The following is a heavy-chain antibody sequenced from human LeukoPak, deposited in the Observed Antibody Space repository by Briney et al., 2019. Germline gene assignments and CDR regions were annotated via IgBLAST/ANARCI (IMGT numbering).Heavy chain of an antibody. Sequence: GGSLRLSCAASGFIVSSYYMSWVRQAPGKGLEWVSVIYSGGNTYYADSVKGRFTISRDNSKNTLYLQMNSLRAEDTAVYYCARDHGRDHIVVVTAIPGGYWGQGTLVTVSS. D-gene: IGHD2-21*02. CDR3: ARDHGRDHIVVVTAIPGGY. V-gene: IGHV3-66*01. J-gene: IGHJ4*02. CDR2: IYSGGNT. CDR1: GFIVSSYY.